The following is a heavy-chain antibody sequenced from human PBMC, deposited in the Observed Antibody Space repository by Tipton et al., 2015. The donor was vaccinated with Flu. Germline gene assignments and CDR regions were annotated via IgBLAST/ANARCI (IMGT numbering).Heavy chain of an antibody. V-gene: IGHV4-34*01. CDR3: ASQYSSSWYAAFDI. J-gene: IGHJ3*02. D-gene: IGHD6-13*01. CDR2: INHSGST. Sequence: TLSLTCAVYGGSFSGYYWSWIRQPPGKGLEWIGEINHSGSTNYNPSLKSRVTISVDTSKNQFSLKLSSVTAADTAVYYCASQYSSSWYAAFDIWGQGTTVTVSS. CDR1: GGSFSGYY.